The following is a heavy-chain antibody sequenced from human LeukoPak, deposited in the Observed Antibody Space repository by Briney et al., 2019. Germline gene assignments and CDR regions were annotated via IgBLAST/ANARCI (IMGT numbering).Heavy chain of an antibody. J-gene: IGHJ4*02. Sequence: GGSLRLSCTASGLTFSTSGFNWVRQAPGKGLEWVASIGPTGSDRYHAESIKGRFTISRDNANNFLYLQMNSLRAEDTDVYYCATETNGRHYDYWGQGTLLTVSS. V-gene: IGHV3-21*06. D-gene: IGHD1-14*01. CDR3: ATETNGRHYDY. CDR2: IGPTGSDR. CDR1: GLTFSTSG.